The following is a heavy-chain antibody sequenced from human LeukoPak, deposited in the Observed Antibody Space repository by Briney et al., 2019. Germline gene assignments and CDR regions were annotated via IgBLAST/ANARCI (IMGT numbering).Heavy chain of an antibody. V-gene: IGHV3-7*01. CDR3: ARDPGIAAAGTVGYFDY. CDR1: GFTFSTFA. J-gene: IGHJ4*02. D-gene: IGHD6-13*01. Sequence: GGSLRLSCAASGFTFSTFAMIWVRQPPGKGLEWVANIKQDGSEIHYVDSVKGRFTISRDNAKNSLYLQMNSLRAEDTAVYYCARDPGIAAAGTVGYFDYWGQGTLVTVSS. CDR2: IKQDGSEI.